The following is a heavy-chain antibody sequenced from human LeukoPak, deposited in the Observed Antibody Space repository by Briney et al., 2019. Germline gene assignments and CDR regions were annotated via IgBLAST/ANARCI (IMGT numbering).Heavy chain of an antibody. CDR3: AREAGYGSGWFGY. CDR1: GFTLSSYS. CDR2: ISGSSNTI. D-gene: IGHD6-19*01. Sequence: GGSLRLSCAASGFTLSSYSMTWVRQAQGKGLEWVSYISGSSNTINYADSVKGRFTISRDNAKNSLYLQMNSLRDEDTAVYYCAREAGYGSGWFGYWGQGTLVTVSS. J-gene: IGHJ4*02. V-gene: IGHV3-48*02.